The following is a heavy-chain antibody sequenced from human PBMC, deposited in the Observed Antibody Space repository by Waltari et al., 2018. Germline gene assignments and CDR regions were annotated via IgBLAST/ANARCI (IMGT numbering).Heavy chain of an antibody. CDR3: ARDSVSGSIILG. CDR1: GSSFTSYW. Sequence: EVQLVQSGAEVKKPGEARKISCQGPGSSFTSYWNGWVGQMPGKGMEWMGSIYPGDSDTRYSPSFQGQVTISADKSISTAYLQWSSLKASDTAMYYCARDSVSGSIILGWGQGTLVTVSS. D-gene: IGHD1-26*01. V-gene: IGHV5-51*01. J-gene: IGHJ4*02. CDR2: IYPGDSDT.